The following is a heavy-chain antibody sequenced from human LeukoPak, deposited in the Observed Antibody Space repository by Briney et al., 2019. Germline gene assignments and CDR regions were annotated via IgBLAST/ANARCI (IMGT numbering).Heavy chain of an antibody. CDR2: ISWTSGTV. CDR3: AKDILPSSSSLDAFDI. D-gene: IGHD6-6*01. Sequence: GRSLRLSCAASGFTFDHYAMHWIRQAPGKSLEWVSSISWTSGTVAYADSVKGRFTISRDNAKNSLYLQMNSLRAEDTALYYCAKDILPSSSSLDAFDIWGQGTMVTVSS. J-gene: IGHJ3*02. V-gene: IGHV3-9*01. CDR1: GFTFDHYA.